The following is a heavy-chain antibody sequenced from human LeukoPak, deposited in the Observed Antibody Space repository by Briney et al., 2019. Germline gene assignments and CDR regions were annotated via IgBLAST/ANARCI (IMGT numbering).Heavy chain of an antibody. Sequence: ASVKVSCKASGGTFSSYAISWVRQAPGQGLEWMGGIIPIFGTANYAQKFQGRVTMTTDTSTSTAYMELRSLRSDDTAVYYCARSPIAVAGSSDYWGQGTLVTVSS. D-gene: IGHD6-19*01. CDR1: GGTFSSYA. CDR2: IIPIFGTA. V-gene: IGHV1-69*05. CDR3: ARSPIAVAGSSDY. J-gene: IGHJ4*02.